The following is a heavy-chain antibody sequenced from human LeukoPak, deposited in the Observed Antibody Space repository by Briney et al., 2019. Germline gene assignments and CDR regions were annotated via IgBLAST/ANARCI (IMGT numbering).Heavy chain of an antibody. CDR2: MNPNSGNT. CDR3: ARGRLTMVRGVTESSY. Sequence: ASVKVSCKASGYTFTSYDINWVRQATGQGLEWMGWMNPNSGNTGYAQKFQGRVTMTRNTSISTAYMELSSLRSEDTAVYYCARGRLTMVRGVTESSYWGQGTLVTVSS. CDR1: GYTFTSYD. J-gene: IGHJ4*02. D-gene: IGHD3-10*01. V-gene: IGHV1-8*01.